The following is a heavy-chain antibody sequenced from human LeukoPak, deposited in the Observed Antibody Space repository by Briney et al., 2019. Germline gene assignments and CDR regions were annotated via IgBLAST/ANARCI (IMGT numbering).Heavy chain of an antibody. CDR3: ARVRSEPCGGDCPGAFDI. Sequence: ASVKVSCKASGYTFTSYGISWVRQAPGQGLEWMGWISAYNGNTNYAQKLQGRVTMTTDTSTSTAYMELRSLRSDDTAVYYCARVRSEPCGGDCPGAFDIWGQGTMVTVSS. J-gene: IGHJ3*02. D-gene: IGHD2-21*02. V-gene: IGHV1-18*01. CDR2: ISAYNGNT. CDR1: GYTFTSYG.